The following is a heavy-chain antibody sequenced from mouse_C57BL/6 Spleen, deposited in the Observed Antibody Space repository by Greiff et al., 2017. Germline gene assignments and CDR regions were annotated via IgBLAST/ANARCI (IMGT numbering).Heavy chain of an antibody. CDR1: GYTFTSYW. J-gene: IGHJ3*01. Sequence: QVQLQQPGAELVRPGSSVKLSCKASGYTFTSYWMDWVKQRPGQGLEWIGNIYPSDSETHYNQKFKDKATLTVDKSSSTAYMQLSSLTSDDSAVYYCARSRVYYGSSHLAYWGQGTLVTVSA. CDR2: IYPSDSET. D-gene: IGHD1-1*01. CDR3: ARSRVYYGSSHLAY. V-gene: IGHV1-61*01.